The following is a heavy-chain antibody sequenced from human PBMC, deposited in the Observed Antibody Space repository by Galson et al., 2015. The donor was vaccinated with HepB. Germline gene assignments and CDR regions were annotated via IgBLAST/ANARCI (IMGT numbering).Heavy chain of an antibody. CDR1: GYTFTSYG. CDR3: ARHPRIWMGATMYFDY. D-gene: IGHD1-26*01. Sequence: SVKVSCKASGYTFTSYGISWVRQAPGQGLEWMGWISAYNGNTNYAQKLQGRVTMTTDTSTSTAYMELRSLRSDDTAVYYCARHPRIWMGATMYFDYWGQGTLVTVSS. V-gene: IGHV1-18*04. J-gene: IGHJ4*02. CDR2: ISAYNGNT.